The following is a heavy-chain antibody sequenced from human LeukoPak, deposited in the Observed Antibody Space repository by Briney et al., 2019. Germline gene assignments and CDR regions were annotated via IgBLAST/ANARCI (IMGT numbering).Heavy chain of an antibody. Sequence: PGGSLRLSCEASGFTFSSYSMNWVRQAPGKGLEWISYISSTSSVINYAESVKGRFTISRDKAKSSLYLQMNSLRDEDTAVYYCARAWGRSGWYYFDYWGQGTLVTVSS. V-gene: IGHV3-48*02. CDR1: GFTFSSYS. CDR2: ISSTSSVI. D-gene: IGHD6-19*01. CDR3: ARAWGRSGWYYFDY. J-gene: IGHJ4*02.